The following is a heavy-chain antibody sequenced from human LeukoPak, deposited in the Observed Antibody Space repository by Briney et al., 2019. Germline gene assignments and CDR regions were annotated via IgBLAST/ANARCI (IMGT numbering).Heavy chain of an antibody. Sequence: GGSLRLSCAASGFTFSSYEMNWVRQAPGKGLEWVSYISSSGSTTYYADSVKGRFTISRDNSKNTLYLQMNSLRAEDTAVYYCAKASLSPGTWFDPWGQGTLVTVSS. CDR1: GFTFSSYE. V-gene: IGHV3-48*03. D-gene: IGHD3-3*02. CDR3: AKASLSPGTWFDP. CDR2: ISSSGSTT. J-gene: IGHJ5*02.